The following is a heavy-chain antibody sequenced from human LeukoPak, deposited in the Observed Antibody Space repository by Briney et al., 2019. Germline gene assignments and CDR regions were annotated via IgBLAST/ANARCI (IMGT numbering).Heavy chain of an antibody. J-gene: IGHJ4*02. D-gene: IGHD3-16*01. V-gene: IGHV1-2*06. Sequence: ASVKVSCKASGYTFSDYYIHRVRQAPGQGLEWMGRINPNSGGTNYAQKFQGRVTMTRDTSINTAYMELSRLRSYDAAVYYCARVSSAGGVTPFYFDYWGQGTLVTVSS. CDR1: GYTFSDYY. CDR3: ARVSSAGGVTPFYFDY. CDR2: INPNSGGT.